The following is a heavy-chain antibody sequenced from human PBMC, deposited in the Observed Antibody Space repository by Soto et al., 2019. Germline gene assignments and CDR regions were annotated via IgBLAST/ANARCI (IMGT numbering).Heavy chain of an antibody. Sequence: SETLSLTCSVSGGSINSYWWSWIRQPAGKGLEWIGRVYSSGTTDYNPSLNSRATLSVETSKNQFSLKLSSVTAADTAVYYCARDIGSYAYGEGYWGQGIQVTAPQ. CDR2: VYSSGTT. V-gene: IGHV4-4*07. J-gene: IGHJ4*02. CDR1: GGSINSYW. D-gene: IGHD3-10*01. CDR3: ARDIGSYAYGEGY.